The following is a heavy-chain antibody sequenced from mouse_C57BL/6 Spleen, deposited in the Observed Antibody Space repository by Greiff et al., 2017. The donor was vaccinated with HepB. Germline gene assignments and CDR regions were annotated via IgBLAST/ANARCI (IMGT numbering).Heavy chain of an antibody. V-gene: IGHV3-6*01. CDR3: ARRTSYWYFDV. J-gene: IGHJ1*03. CDR2: ISYDGSN. CDR1: GYSITSGYY. Sequence: EVQLQESGPGLVKPSQSLSLTCSVTGYSITSGYYWNWIRQFPGNKLEWMGYISYDGSNNYNPSLKNRISITRDTSKNQFFLKLNSVTTEDTATYYCARRTSYWYFDVWGTGTTVTVSS.